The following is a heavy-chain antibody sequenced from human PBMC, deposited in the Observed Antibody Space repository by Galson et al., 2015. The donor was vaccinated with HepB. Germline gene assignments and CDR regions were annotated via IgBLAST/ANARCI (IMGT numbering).Heavy chain of an antibody. J-gene: IGHJ4*02. CDR3: ARAHPESFDFWSGYSHFDY. CDR2: IIPIFGTT. V-gene: IGHV1-69*06. Sequence: SVKVSCKASGGTLSNYAINWVRQAPGQGLEWMGGIIPIFGTTNYAQQFQGRVTITADKSTSTAYMKLSSLRSEDTAVYYCARAHPESFDFWSGYSHFDYWGQGTLVTVSS. CDR1: GGTLSNYA. D-gene: IGHD3-3*01.